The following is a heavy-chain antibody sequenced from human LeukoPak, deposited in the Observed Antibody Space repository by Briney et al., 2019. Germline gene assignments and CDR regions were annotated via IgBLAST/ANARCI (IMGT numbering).Heavy chain of an antibody. CDR1: GFTFSNAW. Sequence: GGSLRLSCVGSGFTFSNAWMTWVRQAPGKGLEWVGRIKSKTDGGTIDYGAPVKGRFTISRDDSKNTLYLQMNSLKTEDTALYYCTTYSGSFPWGQGTLVTVSS. D-gene: IGHD1-26*01. CDR3: TTYSGSFP. V-gene: IGHV3-15*01. CDR2: IKSKTDGGTI. J-gene: IGHJ5*02.